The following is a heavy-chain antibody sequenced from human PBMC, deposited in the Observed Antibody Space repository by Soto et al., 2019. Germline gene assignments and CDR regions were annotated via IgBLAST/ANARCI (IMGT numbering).Heavy chain of an antibody. V-gene: IGHV1-69*02. CDR1: GGTFSSYT. Sequence: QVQLVQSGAEVKKPGSSVKVSCKASGGTFSSYTISWVRQAPGQGLEWMGRIIPILGIANYAQKFQGRVTITADKSTSTAYMELSSLRSEDTAVYYCAIVTGTTWYYYYYMDVCGKGTTVTVSS. J-gene: IGHJ6*03. CDR2: IIPILGIA. CDR3: AIVTGTTWYYYYYMDV. D-gene: IGHD1-20*01.